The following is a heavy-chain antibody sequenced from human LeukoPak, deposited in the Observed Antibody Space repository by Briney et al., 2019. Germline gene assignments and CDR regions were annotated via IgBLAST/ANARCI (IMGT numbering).Heavy chain of an antibody. V-gene: IGHV1-2*02. D-gene: IGHD6-19*01. J-gene: IGHJ4*02. CDR3: ARDYGSGWLNFDY. Sequence: ASVKVSCKASGYTFTSYDINWVRQATGQGLEWMGWINPNSGGTNYAQKFQGRVTMTRDTSISTAYMELSRLRSDDTAVYYCARDYGSGWLNFDYWGQGTLVTVSS. CDR1: GYTFTSYD. CDR2: INPNSGGT.